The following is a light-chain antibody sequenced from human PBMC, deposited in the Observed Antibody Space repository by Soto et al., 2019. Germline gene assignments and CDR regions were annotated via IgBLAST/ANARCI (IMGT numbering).Light chain of an antibody. V-gene: IGKV3-20*01. CDR2: GAS. CDR3: QQYGSSPWT. J-gene: IGKJ1*01. CDR1: RDVYINA. Sequence: VVLTQSPATLSLSPGEPATLSCRASRDVYINALAWYQQKPGRTPTLLIYGASTRATGIPDRFSATGSGTEFTLTISRLEPEDFAVYYCQQYGSSPWTFGQGTKVEIK.